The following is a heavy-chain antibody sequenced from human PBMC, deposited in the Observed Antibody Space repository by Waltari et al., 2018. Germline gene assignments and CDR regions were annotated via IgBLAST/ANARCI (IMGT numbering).Heavy chain of an antibody. J-gene: IGHJ5*02. D-gene: IGHD6-13*01. CDR1: GFSLTSPW. CDR2: INSDGRNT. Sequence: EVQLVESGGNLVQPGGSLRLSCSASGFSLTSPWIRWGRQAPGKGLVWVSRINSDGRNTRYADSVKGRFTISRDNAKNTLYLEMNSLRAEDTAVYFCAGGPQSGASSAWYGWFDPWGQGTLVTVSS. CDR3: AGGPQSGASSAWYGWFDP. V-gene: IGHV3-74*01.